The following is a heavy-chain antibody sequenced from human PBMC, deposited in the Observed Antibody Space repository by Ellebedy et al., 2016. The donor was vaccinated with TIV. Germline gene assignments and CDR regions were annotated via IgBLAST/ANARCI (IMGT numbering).Heavy chain of an antibody. CDR2: INPNSGAT. J-gene: IGHJ4*02. CDR1: GYTFTDYY. D-gene: IGHD3-22*01. CDR3: ARDYYDSSGLSSTLDY. V-gene: IGHV1-2*02. Sequence: AASVKVSCKASGYTFTDYYMHWVRQAPGQGLEWMGWINPNSGATKYAQIFQGRVTMTRDTSINTAYMGLSRLTSEDTAVYFCARDYYDSSGLSSTLDYWGQGTLVTVSS.